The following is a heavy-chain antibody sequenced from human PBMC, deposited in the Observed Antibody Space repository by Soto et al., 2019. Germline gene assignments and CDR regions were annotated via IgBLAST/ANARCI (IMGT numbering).Heavy chain of an antibody. Sequence: ASVKVSCKASGYTFTSYAMHWVRQAPGQRLEWMGWINAGNGNTKYSQKFQGRVTVTRDTSASTAYMELSSLRSEDTAVYYCARGKCSGGSCAPSLDPWGQGTMVTVYS. J-gene: IGHJ5*02. D-gene: IGHD2-15*01. V-gene: IGHV1-3*01. CDR3: ARGKCSGGSCAPSLDP. CDR1: GYTFTSYA. CDR2: INAGNGNT.